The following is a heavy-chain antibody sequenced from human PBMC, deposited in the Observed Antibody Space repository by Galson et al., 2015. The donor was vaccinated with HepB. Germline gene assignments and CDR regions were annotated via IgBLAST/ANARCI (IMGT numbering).Heavy chain of an antibody. CDR2: IITILGIA. D-gene: IGHD2-2*01. Sequence: SVKVSCKASGGTFNTNTINWVRQAPGQGLEWMGRIITILGIANYAQKFQGRVTITADKSTSTAYMELSSLRSEDTAVYYCARASLMPGSAFDIWGQGTMVTVSS. CDR1: GGTFNTNT. CDR3: ARASLMPGSAFDI. V-gene: IGHV1-69*02. J-gene: IGHJ3*02.